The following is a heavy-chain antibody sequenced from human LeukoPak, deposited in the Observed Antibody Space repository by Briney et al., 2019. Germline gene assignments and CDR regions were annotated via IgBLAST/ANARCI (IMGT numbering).Heavy chain of an antibody. CDR3: ARVANWSGGELDY. Sequence: GGSLRLSCAASGFTVSSNYMSWVRQAPGKGLEWVSIIYSGGSTYYADSVKGRFTISRDNSKNTLYLQMNSLRAEDTAVYYCARVANWSGGELDYWGQGTLVTVSS. CDR2: IYSGGST. J-gene: IGHJ4*02. V-gene: IGHV3-53*01. CDR1: GFTVSSNY. D-gene: IGHD1-1*01.